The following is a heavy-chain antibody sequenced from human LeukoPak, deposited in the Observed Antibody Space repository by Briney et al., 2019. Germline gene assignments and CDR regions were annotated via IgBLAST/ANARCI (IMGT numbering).Heavy chain of an antibody. CDR1: GGSISSGDYY. D-gene: IGHD6-19*01. J-gene: IGHJ6*03. CDR3: AREGSLPSYYYYYMDV. V-gene: IGHV4-30-4*08. Sequence: SETLSLTCTVSGGSISSGDYYWSWIRQPPGKGLEWIGYIYYRGSTYYNPSLKSRVTMSVDMYKNQFSLKLSSVTAADTAVYYCAREGSLPSYYYYYMDVWGKGTTVTVSS. CDR2: IYYRGST.